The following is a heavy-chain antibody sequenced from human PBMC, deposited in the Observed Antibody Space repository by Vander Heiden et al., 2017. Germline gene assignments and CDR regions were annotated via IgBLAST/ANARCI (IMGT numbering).Heavy chain of an antibody. Sequence: MIYGSYSMNWVRQAPGKGLEWVSSISSSRSYRYYGDSVKGRFTISRDNAKNSRYLQMNSLRAEETAVYYGEREEEPLYCSSTSCYGSWFDPWGQGTLVTVSS. D-gene: IGHD2-2*01. CDR1: MIYGSYS. CDR3: EREEEPLYCSSTSCYGSWFDP. J-gene: IGHJ5*02. CDR2: ISSSRSYR. V-gene: IGHV3-21*01.